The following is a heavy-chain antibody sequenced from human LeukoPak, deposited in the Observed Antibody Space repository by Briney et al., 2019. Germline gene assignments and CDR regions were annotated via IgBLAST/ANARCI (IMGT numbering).Heavy chain of an antibody. J-gene: IGHJ6*02. CDR1: GGSISSNNYY. Sequence: SEILSLTCTVSGGSISSNNYYWGWFRQPPGKGLAYIGTIYYSGSAYYNPSLKSRVTISVDTSKNQFSLRLSSVTAADTAVYYCARLSTASLYSYGMDVWGQGTTVTVSS. CDR3: ARLSTASLYSYGMDV. V-gene: IGHV4-39*01. CDR2: IYYSGSA.